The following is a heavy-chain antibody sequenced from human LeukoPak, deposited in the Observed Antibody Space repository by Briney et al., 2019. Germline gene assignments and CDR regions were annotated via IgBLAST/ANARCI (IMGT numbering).Heavy chain of an antibody. CDR1: GGSFSGYY. Sequence: SETLSLTCAVYGGSFSGYYWSWIRPPPGKGLEWIGEINHSGSTNYNPSLKSRVTISVDTSKNQFSLKLSSVTAADTGVYYCASRVAAAGKSGYYYYGMDVWGQGTTVTVSS. J-gene: IGHJ6*02. D-gene: IGHD6-13*01. CDR2: INHSGST. CDR3: ASRVAAAGKSGYYYYGMDV. V-gene: IGHV4-34*01.